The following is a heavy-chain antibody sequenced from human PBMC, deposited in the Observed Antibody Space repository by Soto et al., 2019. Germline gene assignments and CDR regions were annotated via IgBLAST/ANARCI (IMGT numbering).Heavy chain of an antibody. J-gene: IGHJ4*02. Sequence: QVQLVESGGGVVQPGRSLRLSCAASGFTFSSYGMHWVRQAPGKGLEWVAVIWYDGSNKYYADSVKGRFTISRDNSKDTQYLQMNSLRAEDTAVYYCAREPYYYDRSGYLSFWGQGTLVTVSS. CDR2: IWYDGSNK. CDR3: AREPYYYDRSGYLSF. V-gene: IGHV3-33*01. CDR1: GFTFSSYG. D-gene: IGHD3-22*01.